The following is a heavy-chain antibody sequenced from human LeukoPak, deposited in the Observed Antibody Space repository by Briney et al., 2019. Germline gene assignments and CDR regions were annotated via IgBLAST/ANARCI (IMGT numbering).Heavy chain of an antibody. CDR2: ISYDGSNK. J-gene: IGHJ4*02. Sequence: GGSLRLSCAASGFTFSSYGMHWVRQAPGKGLEWVAVISYDGSNKYYADSVKGRFTISRDNSKNTLYLQMNSLRAEDTAVYYCAKRGYYYDSSGYYSRTYFDHWGQGTLVIVSS. D-gene: IGHD3-22*01. CDR3: AKRGYYYDSSGYYSRTYFDH. V-gene: IGHV3-30*18. CDR1: GFTFSSYG.